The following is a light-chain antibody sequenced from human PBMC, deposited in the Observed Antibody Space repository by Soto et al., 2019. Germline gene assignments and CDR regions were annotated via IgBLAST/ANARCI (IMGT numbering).Light chain of an antibody. CDR1: SSDVGAYNF. CDR3: ASHAGGTVV. J-gene: IGLJ3*02. Sequence: QSALAQPPSASGSLGQSVTISCTGTSSDVGAYNFVSWLQQDPGKAPNLIIYDVNRRSSGVPDRFSGSKSGNTAYLTVSGLQAEDEADYYCASHAGGTVVFGGGTQLPS. CDR2: DVN. V-gene: IGLV2-8*01.